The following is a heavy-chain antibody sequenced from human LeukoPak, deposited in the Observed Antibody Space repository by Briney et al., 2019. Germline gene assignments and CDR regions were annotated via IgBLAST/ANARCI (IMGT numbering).Heavy chain of an antibody. D-gene: IGHD4-17*01. J-gene: IGHJ1*01. CDR2: IWYDGSNK. CDR1: GFTFSSYG. CDR3: AKAPTVTTVYFQH. Sequence: PGGSLRLSCAASGFTFSSYGMHWVRQAPGKGLEWVAVIWYDGSNKYYADSVKGRFTISRDNSKNTLYLQMNSLRAEDTAAYYCAKAPTVTTVYFQHWGQGTLVTVSS. V-gene: IGHV3-33*06.